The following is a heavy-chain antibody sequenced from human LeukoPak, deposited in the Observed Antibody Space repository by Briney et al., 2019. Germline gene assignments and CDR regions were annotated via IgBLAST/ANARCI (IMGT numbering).Heavy chain of an antibody. D-gene: IGHD6-19*01. CDR2: IHYRGST. Sequence: SGTLSLTPTLSVGTTSSYYWNSIPPTPRKRRWWIGYIHYRGSTKYNPSLKSRVTISADTTKNQFSLKLSSVTAAGTAVYDCERWYSSGWAFDYWGQGTLVTVSS. J-gene: IGHJ4*02. V-gene: IGHV4-59*08. CDR1: VGTTSSYY. CDR3: ERWYSSGWAFDY.